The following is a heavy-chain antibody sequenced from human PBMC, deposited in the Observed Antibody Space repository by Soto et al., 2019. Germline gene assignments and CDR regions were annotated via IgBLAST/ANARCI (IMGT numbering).Heavy chain of an antibody. CDR1: GFTFSSYA. CDR3: AKQQGPGTPYYYAMDV. Sequence: EVQLLESGGGLVQPGGALRLSCAASGFTFSSYAMSWVRQAPGKGLEWVPVIRCSGDRTYYADSVKGRFTISRDNSKNTLYMQMNSLRAEDTAVYYCAKQQGPGTPYYYAMDVWGQGTTVTVSS. CDR2: IRCSGDRT. V-gene: IGHV3-23*01. D-gene: IGHD1-1*01. J-gene: IGHJ6*02.